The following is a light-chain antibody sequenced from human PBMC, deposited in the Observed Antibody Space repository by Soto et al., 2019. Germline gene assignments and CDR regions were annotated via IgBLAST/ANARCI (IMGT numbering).Light chain of an antibody. CDR1: NRDVGSYNL. CDR3: GSWDSSLSAYV. V-gene: IGLV2-14*01. CDR2: EVR. J-gene: IGLJ1*01. Sequence: QSALTQPASVSGPPGQSITIACTGTNRDVGSYNLVSWYQQRPGEAPKLIISEVRNRPSGISYRFTGSKSGNTASLTISGLQAEDEADYYCGSWDSSLSAYVFGTGTKVTVL.